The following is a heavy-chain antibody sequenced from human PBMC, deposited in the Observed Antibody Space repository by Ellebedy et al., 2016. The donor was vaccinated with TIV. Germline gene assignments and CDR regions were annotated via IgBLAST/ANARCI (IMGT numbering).Heavy chain of an antibody. CDR1: GFTFSDNA. Sequence: GESLKISCAASGFTFSDNAMTWVRQAPGKGLEWVSAITASGSRHYADSVKGRFTISRDNSKNTVYLQMSSLRAEDTAVYYCGKENLVVVTPALDHWGQGTLVTVSS. J-gene: IGHJ4*02. D-gene: IGHD3-22*01. V-gene: IGHV3-23*01. CDR2: ITASGSR. CDR3: GKENLVVVTPALDH.